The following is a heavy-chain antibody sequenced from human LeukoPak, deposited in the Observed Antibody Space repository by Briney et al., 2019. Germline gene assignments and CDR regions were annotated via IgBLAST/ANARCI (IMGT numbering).Heavy chain of an antibody. Sequence: SETLSLTCTVSGGSIRSDYWNWIRQPPGKGLEWIGYIYTSGTTNYNSSLKSRVTMSLDTSTNQFSLRLSSVTAADTAVYYCARQPSYFDPPDSWGQGTLVTVSS. V-gene: IGHV4-4*09. J-gene: IGHJ4*02. CDR2: IYTSGTT. D-gene: IGHD3-22*01. CDR1: GGSIRSDY. CDR3: ARQPSYFDPPDS.